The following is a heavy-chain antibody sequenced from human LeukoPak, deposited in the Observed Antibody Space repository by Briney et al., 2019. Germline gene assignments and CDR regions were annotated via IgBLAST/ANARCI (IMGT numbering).Heavy chain of an antibody. CDR3: ARGSREMSTITYY. CDR1: GYTFTSYD. Sequence: ASVKVSCKASGYTFTSYDINWVRQATGQGLERMGWMNTNSGNTGYAQKFQGRVTMTRNTSISTAYMELSSLRSEDTAVYYCARGSREMSTITYYWGQGTLVTVSS. J-gene: IGHJ4*02. D-gene: IGHD5-24*01. CDR2: MNTNSGNT. V-gene: IGHV1-8*01.